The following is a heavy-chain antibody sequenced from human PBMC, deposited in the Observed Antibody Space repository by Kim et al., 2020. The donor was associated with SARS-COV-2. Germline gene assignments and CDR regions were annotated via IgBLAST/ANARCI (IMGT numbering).Heavy chain of an antibody. Sequence: SETLSLTCTVSGGSIRSGGYYWSWIRPHPGKGLEWIGYIYYSGSTSYNPSLKSRVTISVDTSNNQFSLKLSSVTAADTSVYYCARDRSGWLDYWGQGTLVTVSS. CDR1: GGSIRSGGYY. CDR3: ARDRSGWLDY. J-gene: IGHJ4*02. D-gene: IGHD6-19*01. V-gene: IGHV4-31*03. CDR2: IYYSGST.